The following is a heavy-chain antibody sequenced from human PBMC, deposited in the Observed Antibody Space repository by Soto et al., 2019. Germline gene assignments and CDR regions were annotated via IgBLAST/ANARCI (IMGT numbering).Heavy chain of an antibody. CDR1: GGSFSVYY. J-gene: IGHJ4*02. D-gene: IGHD2-15*01. CDR2: INHSGST. V-gene: IGHV4-34*01. Sequence: PSETLSLTCAVYGGSFSVYYWSWIRQPPGKGLEWIGEINHSGSTNYNPSLKSRVTISVDTSKNQFSLKLSSVTAADTAVYYCARQTKYCSGGSCSFPFDYWGQGTLVTVSS. CDR3: ARQTKYCSGGSCSFPFDY.